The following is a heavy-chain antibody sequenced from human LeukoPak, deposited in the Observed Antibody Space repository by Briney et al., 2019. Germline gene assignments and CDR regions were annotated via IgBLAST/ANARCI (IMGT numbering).Heavy chain of an antibody. CDR1: GYTFTSYG. Sequence: GASVKVSCKASGYTFTSYGMSWVRQAPGQGLEWMGWISAYNGNTNYARKLQGRVTVTTDTSTSTAYMELGSLRSDDTAVYYCARVPEWELLPFDYWGQGTLVTVSS. CDR3: ARVPEWELLPFDY. D-gene: IGHD1-26*01. J-gene: IGHJ4*02. V-gene: IGHV1-18*01. CDR2: ISAYNGNT.